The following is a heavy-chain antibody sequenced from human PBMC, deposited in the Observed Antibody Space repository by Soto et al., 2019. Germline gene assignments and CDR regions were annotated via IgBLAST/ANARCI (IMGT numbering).Heavy chain of an antibody. J-gene: IGHJ6*03. CDR3: ARLYDYSSQYYYYYYMDV. CDR1: GFTFSSYS. V-gene: IGHV3-21*01. Sequence: GGSLRLSCAASGFTFSSYSMNWVRQAPGKGLEWVSSISSSSSYIYYADSVKGRFTISRDNAKNSLYLQMNSLRAEDTAVYYCARLYDYSSQYYYYYYMDVWGKGTTVTVSS. CDR2: ISSSSSYI. D-gene: IGHD4-4*01.